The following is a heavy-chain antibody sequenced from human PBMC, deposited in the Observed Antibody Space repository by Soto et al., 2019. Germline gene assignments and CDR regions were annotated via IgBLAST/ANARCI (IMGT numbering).Heavy chain of an antibody. J-gene: IGHJ1*01. D-gene: IGHD2-2*03. Sequence: RASVKVSCKASGGTFSSYAISWLRQAPGQGLEWMGGIIPIFGTANYAQKFQGRVTITADESTSTAYMELSSLRSEDTAVYYCARDGYCSSTSCSEAEYFQHWGQGTLVTVSS. CDR1: GGTFSSYA. CDR2: IIPIFGTA. V-gene: IGHV1-69*13. CDR3: ARDGYCSSTSCSEAEYFQH.